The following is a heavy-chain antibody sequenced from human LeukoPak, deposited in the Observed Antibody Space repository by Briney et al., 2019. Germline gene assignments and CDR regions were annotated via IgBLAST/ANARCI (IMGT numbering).Heavy chain of an antibody. Sequence: SETLSLTCAVYGGSFSGYYWSWIRQPPGKGLEWIGEINHSGSTNYNPSLKSRVTISVDTSKNQFSLKLSSVTAADTAVYYCARARWSSPHWFDPWGQGTLVTVSS. CDR1: GGSFSGYY. V-gene: IGHV4-34*01. D-gene: IGHD3-10*01. J-gene: IGHJ5*02. CDR2: INHSGST. CDR3: ARARWSSPHWFDP.